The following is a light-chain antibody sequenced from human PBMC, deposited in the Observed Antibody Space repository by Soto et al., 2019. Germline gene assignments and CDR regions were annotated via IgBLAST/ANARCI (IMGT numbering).Light chain of an antibody. CDR1: QSVSSD. CDR2: GAS. J-gene: IGKJ1*01. Sequence: EIVMTHSRATMSVSPRARXTXSCRASQSVSSDLAWYHQKPGQANRLIIYGASKRATGITDRLSGSGSGTEFTPSINSLQSEDFAVYYCQQYNKWPRTFGQGTKLDVK. V-gene: IGKV3-15*01. CDR3: QQYNKWPRT.